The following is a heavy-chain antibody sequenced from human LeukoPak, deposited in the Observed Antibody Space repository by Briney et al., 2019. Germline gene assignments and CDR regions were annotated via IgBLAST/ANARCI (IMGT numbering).Heavy chain of an antibody. CDR1: GYTFTSYY. CDR2: INPSGGIT. J-gene: IGHJ4*02. D-gene: IGHD6-13*01. Sequence: ASVKVSCKTSGYTFTSYYMHWVRQAPGQGLEWMGIINPSGGITSYAQKFQGRVTMTRDTSTSTVYMELSSLRSEDTAVYYCAGGPPYSSSWYFFDYWGQGTLVTVSS. CDR3: AGGPPYSSSWYFFDY. V-gene: IGHV1-46*01.